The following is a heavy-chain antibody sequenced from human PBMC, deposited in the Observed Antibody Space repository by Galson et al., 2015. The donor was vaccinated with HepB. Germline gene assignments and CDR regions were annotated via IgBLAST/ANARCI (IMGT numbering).Heavy chain of an antibody. Sequence: SLRLSCAASGFTFSSYAMSWVRQAPGKGLEWVSAISGSGGSTYYADSVKGRFTISRDNSKNTLYLQMNSLRAEDTAVYYCAKVDYDSSGYYSNFDYWGQGTLVTVSS. V-gene: IGHV3-23*01. D-gene: IGHD3-22*01. CDR1: GFTFSSYA. J-gene: IGHJ4*02. CDR2: ISGSGGST. CDR3: AKVDYDSSGYYSNFDY.